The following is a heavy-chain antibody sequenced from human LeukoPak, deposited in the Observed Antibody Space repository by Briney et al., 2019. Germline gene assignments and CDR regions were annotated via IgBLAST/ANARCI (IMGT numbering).Heavy chain of an antibody. CDR3: ARLRIRGYSSSTSCYP. D-gene: IGHD2-2*01. J-gene: IGHJ5*02. V-gene: IGHV4-34*01. CDR1: GGSFSGYY. Sequence: PSETLSLTCAGYGGSFSGYYWSWLRQPPGKGREGIGEINHSGSTKYNPSLTNRVAISVDTSKNQFTLKLSSVTAADTAVYYCARLRIRGYSSSTSCYPWGQGTLVTVSS. CDR2: INHSGST.